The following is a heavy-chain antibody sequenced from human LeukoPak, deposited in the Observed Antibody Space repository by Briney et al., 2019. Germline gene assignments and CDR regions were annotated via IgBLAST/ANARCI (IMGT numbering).Heavy chain of an antibody. CDR1: GGSFNGYY. J-gene: IGHJ4*02. V-gene: IGHV4-34*01. CDR3: ARLRPNGVTRTGPSY. Sequence: SETLSLTCVAHGGSFNGYYWSWIRQPPGKELEWIGEIHHDGTTKYNPSLKSRVGIVVDTSTHQFSLNLTSVTAADMAVYFCARLRPNGVTRTGPSYWGQGTLVTVSS. D-gene: IGHD2-8*01. CDR2: IHHDGTT.